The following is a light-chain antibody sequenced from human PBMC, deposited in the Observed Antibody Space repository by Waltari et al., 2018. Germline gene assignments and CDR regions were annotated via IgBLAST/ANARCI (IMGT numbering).Light chain of an antibody. Sequence: DIAMTQSPDSLAVSLGERATINCKSGQSVLYSSNNKNYLAWYQQKPGQPPKLLIYWASTLESGVPDRFSGSGSETDFTLTISNLQAEDVAVYYCQQYYSTPPWTFGQGTKVEIK. CDR1: QSVLYSSNNKNY. J-gene: IGKJ1*01. V-gene: IGKV4-1*01. CDR3: QQYYSTPPWT. CDR2: WAS.